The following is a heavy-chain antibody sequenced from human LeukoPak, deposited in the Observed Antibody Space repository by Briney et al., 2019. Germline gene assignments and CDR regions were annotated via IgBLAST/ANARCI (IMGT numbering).Heavy chain of an antibody. CDR3: ARGDSYGYEFAFDI. Sequence: SETLSLTCTVSGGSISSYYWSWIRQHPGKGLEWIGYIYYSGSTYYNPSLKSRVTISVDTSKNQFSLKLSSVTAADTAVYYCARGDSYGYEFAFDIWGQGTMVTVSS. D-gene: IGHD5-18*01. CDR1: GGSISSYY. V-gene: IGHV4-59*06. CDR2: IYYSGST. J-gene: IGHJ3*02.